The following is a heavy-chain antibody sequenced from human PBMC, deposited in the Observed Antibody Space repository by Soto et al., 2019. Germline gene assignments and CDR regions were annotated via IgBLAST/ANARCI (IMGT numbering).Heavy chain of an antibody. CDR1: GFTFSRCD. CDR3: ARECVDTVTSITIPFDY. Sequence: GGSLRLSCATSGFTFSRCDMNWVRQAPGKGLEWVSFISSSASYMYYADSVKGRFTISRDNSKKSLHLQMNSLRADDTAVYYCARECVDTVTSITIPFDYWGQGALVTVSS. CDR2: ISSSASYM. J-gene: IGHJ4*02. D-gene: IGHD5-12*01. V-gene: IGHV3-21*01.